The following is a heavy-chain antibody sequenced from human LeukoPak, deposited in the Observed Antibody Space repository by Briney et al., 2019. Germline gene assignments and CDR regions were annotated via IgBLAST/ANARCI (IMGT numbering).Heavy chain of an antibody. CDR1: GGSISSYY. D-gene: IGHD6-6*01. J-gene: IGHJ6*04. Sequence: SETLSLTCTVSGGSISSYYWSWIRQPPGKGLEWIGYIYYSGSTNYNPSLKSRVTISVDTSKNQFSLKLSSVTAADTAVYYCASSSSSLGGGNQGPVDVWGKGTTVTVSS. CDR2: IYYSGST. CDR3: ASSSSSLGGGNQGPVDV. V-gene: IGHV4-59*01.